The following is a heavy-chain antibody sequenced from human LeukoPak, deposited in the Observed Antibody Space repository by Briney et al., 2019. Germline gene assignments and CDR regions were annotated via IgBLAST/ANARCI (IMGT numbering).Heavy chain of an antibody. J-gene: IGHJ4*02. V-gene: IGHV1-18*01. CDR2: ISAYNGNT. Sequence: SVKVSCRASGYTFTSYGISWVRQAPGQGLEWMGWISAYNGNTDYAQKLQGRVTITADESTSTAYMELSSLRSEDTAVYYCVEGYYFDYWGQGTLVTVSS. CDR1: GYTFTSYG. CDR3: VEGYYFDY.